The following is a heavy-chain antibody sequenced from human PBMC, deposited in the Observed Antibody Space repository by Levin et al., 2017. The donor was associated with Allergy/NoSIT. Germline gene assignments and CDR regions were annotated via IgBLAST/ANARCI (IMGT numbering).Heavy chain of an antibody. CDR3: ARASYYYGSGVGSGYYYYYYMDV. CDR2: IYYSGST. V-gene: IGHV4-59*01. D-gene: IGHD3-10*01. J-gene: IGHJ6*03. CDR1: GGSISSYY. Sequence: SETLSLTCTVSGGSISSYYWSWIRQPPGKGLEWIGYIYYSGSTNYNPSLKSRVTISVDTSKNQFSLKLSSVTAADTAVYYCARASYYYGSGVGSGYYYYYYMDVWGKGTTVTVSS.